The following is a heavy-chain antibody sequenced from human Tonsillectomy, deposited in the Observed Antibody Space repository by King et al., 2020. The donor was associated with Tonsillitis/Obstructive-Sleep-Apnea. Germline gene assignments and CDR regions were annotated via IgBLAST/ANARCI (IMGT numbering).Heavy chain of an antibody. CDR3: ARERQQLVTDF. J-gene: IGHJ4*02. CDR1: GGSFSGYY. D-gene: IGHD6-13*01. V-gene: IGHV4-34*01. CDR2: INHNGNT. Sequence: VQLQQWGAGLLKPSETLSLTCAVYGGSFSGYYWSWIRQPPGKGLEWIGEINHNGNTNYNPSLKSRVTISVDTSKNQFSLKLSSVTAADTAVYYCARERQQLVTDFWGQGTLVTVSS.